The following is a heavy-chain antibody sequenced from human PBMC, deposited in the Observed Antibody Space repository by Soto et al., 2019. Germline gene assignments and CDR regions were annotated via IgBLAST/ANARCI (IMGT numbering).Heavy chain of an antibody. CDR2: ISGSGGST. D-gene: IGHD2-2*01. CDR3: AKNMVPATNFHFDY. CDR1: GFTFSSYA. J-gene: IGHJ4*02. Sequence: PVGSLRLSCAASGFTFSSYAMSWVRQAPGKGLEWVSAISGSGGSTYYADSVKGRFTISRDNSKNTLYLQMNSLRAEDTAVYYCAKNMVPATNFHFDYWGQGTLVTVSS. V-gene: IGHV3-23*01.